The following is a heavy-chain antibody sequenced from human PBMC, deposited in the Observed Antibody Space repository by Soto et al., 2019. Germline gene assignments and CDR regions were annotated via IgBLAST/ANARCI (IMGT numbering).Heavy chain of an antibody. Sequence: QVQLVQSGAEVKKPGAPVKVSCKASGYMFTSYHIYWMRQATGQGLEWMGWVSPSSGDTGYAQKFQGRVTLTRDTVXXTAYMELSSLRSEDTAVYYCARDVYGSGIRFGMDVWGQGTTVTVSS. CDR3: ARDVYGSGIRFGMDV. CDR1: GYMFTSYH. V-gene: IGHV1-8*01. J-gene: IGHJ6*01. CDR2: VSPSSGDT. D-gene: IGHD3-10*01.